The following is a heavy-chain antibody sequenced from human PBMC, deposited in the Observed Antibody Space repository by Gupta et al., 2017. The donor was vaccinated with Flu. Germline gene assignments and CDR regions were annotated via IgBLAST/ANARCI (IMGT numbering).Heavy chain of an antibody. CDR2: INGANGNT. V-gene: IGHV1-3*01. J-gene: IGHJ4*02. CDR3: ARNIGNSWYVN. CDR1: GYTFTTYA. D-gene: IGHD6-13*01. Sequence: QVQLVQSGAEVKKPGASVKVSCKASGYTFTTYAMHWVRQAPGQRLEWMGWINGANGNTKYSQKFQGRLTITRDTSASTAYMELSSLRSEDTAVYFCARNIGNSWYVNWGQGTLVTVSS.